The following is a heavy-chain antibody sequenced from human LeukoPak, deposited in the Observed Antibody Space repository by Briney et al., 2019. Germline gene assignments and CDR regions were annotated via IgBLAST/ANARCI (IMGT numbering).Heavy chain of an antibody. CDR2: IRKKVNSSTT. V-gene: IGHV3-72*01. D-gene: IGHD1-26*01. CDR3: TRCFYSGGYYPLDY. J-gene: IGHJ4*02. CDR1: GFTFSDHY. Sequence: GGSLRLSCAASGFTFSDHYMEWVRQAPGKGLEWVGRIRKKVNSSTTEYAASVRGRFTISRDDSKNSLYLQMNSLKTEDTAVYYCTRCFYSGGYYPLDYWGQGTLVTVSS.